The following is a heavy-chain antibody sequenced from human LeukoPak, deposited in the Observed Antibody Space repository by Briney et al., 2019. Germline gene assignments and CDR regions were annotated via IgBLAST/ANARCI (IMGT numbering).Heavy chain of an antibody. Sequence: SETLSLTCSVSGGPITEYYWSGIRQPPGKGLEWIGYIYHTGSTNYSPSLKSRVTMSVDASRNQFSLKLVSVTAADTAVYYCVRDRGSTGYYYLDSWGQGILVTVSS. CDR3: VRDRGSTGYYYLDS. CDR2: IYHTGST. V-gene: IGHV4-59*01. CDR1: GGPITEYY. J-gene: IGHJ4*02. D-gene: IGHD6-19*01.